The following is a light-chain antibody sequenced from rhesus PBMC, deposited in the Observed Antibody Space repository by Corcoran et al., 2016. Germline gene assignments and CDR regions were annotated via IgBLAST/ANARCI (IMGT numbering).Light chain of an antibody. CDR1: RGVTND. Sequence: DIQMTQSPSSLSASVGDRVTITCRASRGVTNDLAWYQQKPGETPRLLIYEASSLQSGIPSRFRGSGSGTDFTLTISSLQSEDFATYYCQHYYNNPTFGGGTKVEIK. J-gene: IGKJ4*01. CDR3: QHYYNNPT. CDR2: EAS. V-gene: IGKV1-25*01.